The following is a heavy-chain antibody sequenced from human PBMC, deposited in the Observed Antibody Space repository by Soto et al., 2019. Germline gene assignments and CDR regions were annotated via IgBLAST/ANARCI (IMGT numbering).Heavy chain of an antibody. J-gene: IGHJ6*01. V-gene: IGHV4-59*01. D-gene: IGHD3-10*01. CDR3: ARSPGRWVVFVDV. Sequence: PSETLSLTCTVSGGSISSYYWSWIRQPPGKGLEWIGYIYYSGSTNYNPSLRSRVTISVDTSKNQFSLKLSSVTAADTAVYYCARSPGRWVVFVDVWGQGTTVTVSS. CDR1: GGSISSYY. CDR2: IYYSGST.